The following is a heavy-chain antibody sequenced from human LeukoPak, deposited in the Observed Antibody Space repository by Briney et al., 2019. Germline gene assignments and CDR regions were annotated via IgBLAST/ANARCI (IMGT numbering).Heavy chain of an antibody. CDR2: ICANDGNT. V-gene: IGHV3-23*01. J-gene: IGHJ4*02. Sequence: DPGGSLRLSCAASGFTFSSYAMSWVRQAPGRGLEWVSVICANDGNTYYADAVKGRFTISRDNSKDTLYLQMDSLRAEDTAVYYCAKGSGSSCYSPCDYWGQGILVTVSS. CDR3: AKGSGSSCYSPCDY. CDR1: GFTFSSYA. D-gene: IGHD2-15*01.